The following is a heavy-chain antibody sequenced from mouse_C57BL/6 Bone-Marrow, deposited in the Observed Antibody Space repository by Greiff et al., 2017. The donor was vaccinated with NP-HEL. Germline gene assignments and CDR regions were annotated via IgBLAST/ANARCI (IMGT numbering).Heavy chain of an antibody. CDR2: INPSSGYT. J-gene: IGHJ1*03. V-gene: IGHV1-4*01. CDR1: GYTFTSYT. CDR3: ASDYYYGSSYWYFDV. Sequence: QVQLQQSGAELARPGASVKMSCKASGYTFTSYTMHWVKQRPGQGLEWIGYINPSSGYTKYNQKFKDKATLTADKSSSTAYMQLSSLTSEDSAVYYCASDYYYGSSYWYFDVWGTGTTVTVSS. D-gene: IGHD1-1*01.